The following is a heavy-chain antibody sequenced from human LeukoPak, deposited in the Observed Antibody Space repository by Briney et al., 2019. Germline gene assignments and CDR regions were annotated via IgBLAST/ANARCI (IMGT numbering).Heavy chain of an antibody. J-gene: IGHJ4*02. CDR1: GFTFSSYG. Sequence: GGSLRLSCAASGFTFSSYGMNWVRQAPGKGLEWVSYISSSSDTIYYADSMKGRFIISRDNAKNSLYLQMNSLRAEDTAVYYCAGTVELLPDYWGQGTLVTVSS. CDR2: ISSSSDTI. V-gene: IGHV3-48*04. CDR3: AGTVELLPDY. D-gene: IGHD1-26*01.